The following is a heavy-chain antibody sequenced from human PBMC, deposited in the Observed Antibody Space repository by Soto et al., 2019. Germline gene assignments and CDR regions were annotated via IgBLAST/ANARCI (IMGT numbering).Heavy chain of an antibody. CDR2: IYYSGST. D-gene: IGHD1-20*01. Sequence: QVQLHESCPGLVRPSQTMSLNCAVSGGSISSGNYFWRWIRQHPGKGLEWIGYIYYSGSTFYNPSLKRRLTTSVDTSKNEFSLKLHSVTAADTAVYYCARDQYNVYQFDSWGQGTLVTVSS. CDR3: ARDQYNVYQFDS. V-gene: IGHV4-31*11. CDR1: GGSISSGNYF. J-gene: IGHJ4*02.